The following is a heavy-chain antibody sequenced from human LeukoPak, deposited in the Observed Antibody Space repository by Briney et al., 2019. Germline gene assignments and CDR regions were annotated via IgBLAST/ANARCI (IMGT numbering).Heavy chain of an antibody. Sequence: AGGSLRLSCAASGFTFSNYWTSWVRQAPGKGLEWVANIKEDGREENYVDSVKARFTISRDNAKSSVYLQMYSLRVEDTAVYFCVGAPNRDFLDVWGHGALVTVSS. J-gene: IGHJ4*01. CDR2: IKEDGREE. D-gene: IGHD1-14*01. CDR1: GFTFSNYW. V-gene: IGHV3-7*01. CDR3: VGAPNRDFLDV.